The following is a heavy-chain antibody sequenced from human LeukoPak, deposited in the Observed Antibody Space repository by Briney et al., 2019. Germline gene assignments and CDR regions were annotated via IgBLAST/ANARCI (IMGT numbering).Heavy chain of an antibody. CDR1: GFSFSYFW. V-gene: IGHV3-7*01. CDR3: ARDAEVGTLFGVLSRYNWFDP. D-gene: IGHD3-3*01. Sequence: GGSLRLSCAASGFSFSYFWMSWVRQAPGKGLEWVTNIKQDGSEKYYVDSVKGRFTISRDNAKKSLYLQMNSLRAEDTAVYYCARDAEVGTLFGVLSRYNWFDPWGQGALVTVSS. CDR2: IKQDGSEK. J-gene: IGHJ5*02.